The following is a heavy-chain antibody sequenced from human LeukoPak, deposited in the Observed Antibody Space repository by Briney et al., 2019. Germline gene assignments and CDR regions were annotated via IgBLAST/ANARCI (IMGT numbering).Heavy chain of an antibody. V-gene: IGHV4-59*08. Sequence: SETLSLTCTVSGGSFSSYYWSWIRQPPGKGPEWIGYIYYSGSTNYNPSLKSRVTISVDTSNNQFSLKLTSVTAADTAVYYCARLPRIAAAGRYFDYWGQGTLVTVSS. CDR3: ARLPRIAAAGRYFDY. CDR2: IYYSGST. D-gene: IGHD6-13*01. J-gene: IGHJ4*02. CDR1: GGSFSSYY.